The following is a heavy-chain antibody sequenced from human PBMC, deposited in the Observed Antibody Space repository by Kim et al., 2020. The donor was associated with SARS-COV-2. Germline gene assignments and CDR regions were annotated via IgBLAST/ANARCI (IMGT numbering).Heavy chain of an antibody. CDR2: INTGNGNT. CDR3: ARAISSSWHSFDF. J-gene: IGHJ4*02. D-gene: IGHD6-13*01. V-gene: IGHV1-3*04. Sequence: ASVKVSCKASGYTFPNYAMHWVRQAPGQRLEWMGWINTGNGNTKYSQNFQGRVTITRDTSASTAYMDLSSLISEDTAVYYCARAISSSWHSFDFWGQGTLVTVSS. CDR1: GYTFPNYA.